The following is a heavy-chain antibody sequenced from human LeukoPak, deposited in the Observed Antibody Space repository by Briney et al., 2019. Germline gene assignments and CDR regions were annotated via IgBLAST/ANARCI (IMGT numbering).Heavy chain of an antibody. CDR3: ARGYSSSWPIDY. V-gene: IGHV1-69*04. D-gene: IGHD6-13*01. CDR1: GYTSTSYG. CDR2: IIPILGIA. Sequence: GASVKVSCKASGYTSTSYGISWVRQAPGQGLEWMGRIIPILGIANYAQKFQGRVTITADKSTSTAYTELRSLRSDDTAVYYCARGYSSSWPIDYWGQGTLVTVSS. J-gene: IGHJ4*02.